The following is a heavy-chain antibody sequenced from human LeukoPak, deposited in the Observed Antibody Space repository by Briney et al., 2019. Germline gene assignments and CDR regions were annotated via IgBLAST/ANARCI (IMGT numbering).Heavy chain of an antibody. V-gene: IGHV6-1*01. CDR2: TYYRSKWYN. CDR3: ARGAVAHFDY. CDR1: GDSVSSNSAA. D-gene: IGHD6-19*01. Sequence: SETLSVTCAISGDSVSSNSAAWKWLRQSPSRGLEWLGRTYYRSKWYNDYAVSVKSRITINTDTSENQFSLQLNSVAAEDTAVYYYARGAVAHFDYWGQGTLVTVSS. J-gene: IGHJ4*02.